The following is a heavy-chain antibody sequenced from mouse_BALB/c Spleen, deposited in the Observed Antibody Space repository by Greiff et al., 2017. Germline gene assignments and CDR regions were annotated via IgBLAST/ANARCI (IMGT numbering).Heavy chain of an antibody. V-gene: IGHV5-9-4*01. Sequence: EVKVEESGGGLVKPGGSLKLSCAASGFTFSSYAMSWVRQSPEKRLEWVAEISSGGSYTYYPDTVTGRFTISRDNAKNTLYLEMSSLRSEDTAMYYCAREDGTWFAYWGQGTLVTVSA. CDR2: ISSGGSYT. D-gene: IGHD1-1*01. CDR3: AREDGTWFAY. J-gene: IGHJ3*01. CDR1: GFTFSSYA.